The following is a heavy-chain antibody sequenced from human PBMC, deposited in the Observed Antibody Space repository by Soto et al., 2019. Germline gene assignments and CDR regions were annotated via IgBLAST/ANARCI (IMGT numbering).Heavy chain of an antibody. V-gene: IGHV4-34*01. J-gene: IGHJ4*02. CDR1: GGSFSGYY. CDR2: INHSGST. Sequence: SETLSLTCAVYGGSFSGYYWSWIRQPPGKGLEWIGEINHSGSTNYNPSLKSRVTISVDTSKNQFSLKLSSVTAADTAVYYCAREGGRYRPPFDYWGQGTLVTVSS. D-gene: IGHD1-26*01. CDR3: AREGGRYRPPFDY.